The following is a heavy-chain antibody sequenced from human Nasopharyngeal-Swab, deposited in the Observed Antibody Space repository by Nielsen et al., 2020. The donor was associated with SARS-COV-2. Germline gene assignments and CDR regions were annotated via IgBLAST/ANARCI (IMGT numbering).Heavy chain of an antibody. Sequence: SQTLSLTCAVYGGSFSGYYWSWIRQPPGKGLEWIGEVNHSGSTHYNPSLKSRVTISVDTSNNQFSLKLSSVTAADTALYYCVRAGDLTAYYSYYMDVWGNGTTVTVSS. J-gene: IGHJ6*03. V-gene: IGHV4-34*01. CDR3: VRAGDLTAYYSYYMDV. CDR1: GGSFSGYY. D-gene: IGHD2-21*02. CDR2: VNHSGST.